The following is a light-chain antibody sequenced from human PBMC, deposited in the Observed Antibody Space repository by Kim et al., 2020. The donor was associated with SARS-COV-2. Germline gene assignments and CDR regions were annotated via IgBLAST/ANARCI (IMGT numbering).Light chain of an antibody. CDR1: QSVSNN. V-gene: IGKV3D-15*01. Sequence: EIVMTQSPATLSVSPGERATLSCRASQSVSNNLAWFQQKPGQAPRLLIYGKSTRTTGIPARFSGSGSGTVFNLTISSLQSEDSAVYYCQQYNHWYTFGQGTKLEI. CDR3: QQYNHWYT. J-gene: IGKJ2*01. CDR2: GKS.